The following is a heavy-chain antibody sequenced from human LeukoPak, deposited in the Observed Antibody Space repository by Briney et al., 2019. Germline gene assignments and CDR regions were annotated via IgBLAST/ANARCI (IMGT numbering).Heavy chain of an antibody. Sequence: GGSLRLSCTASGCTFGDYAMSWVRKAPGKGLEWVGFIRSKAYGGTTEYAASVKGRFTISRDDSKSIAYLQMNSLKTEDTAVYYCTLGSGWTDDAFDIWGQGTMVTVSS. D-gene: IGHD6-19*01. CDR1: GCTFGDYA. J-gene: IGHJ3*02. V-gene: IGHV3-49*04. CDR2: IRSKAYGGTT. CDR3: TLGSGWTDDAFDI.